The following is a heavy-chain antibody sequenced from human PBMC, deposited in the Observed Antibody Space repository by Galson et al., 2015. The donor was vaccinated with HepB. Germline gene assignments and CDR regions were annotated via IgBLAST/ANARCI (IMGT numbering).Heavy chain of an antibody. CDR1: GFTFSDYY. CDR3: ARELSYLWFDP. Sequence: SLRLSCAASGFTFSDYYMNWIRQAPGKGLEWISYISSSGNTIYYADSVKGRFTISRDNAKNSLYLQMSSLRAEDTAVYYCARELSYLWFDPWGQGTLVTVSS. CDR2: ISSSGNTI. J-gene: IGHJ5*02. V-gene: IGHV3-11*01. D-gene: IGHD3-22*01.